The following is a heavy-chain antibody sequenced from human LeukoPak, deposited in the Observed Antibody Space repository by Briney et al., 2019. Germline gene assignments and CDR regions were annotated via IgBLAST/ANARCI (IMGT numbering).Heavy chain of an antibody. Sequence: GGSLRLSCAASGFTFDDYAMHWVRQAPGKGLEWVSAISGSGGSTYYADSVKGRFTISRDNSKDTLYLQMNSLRAEDTAVYYCAKDSSSWANNWFDPWGQGTLVTVSS. V-gene: IGHV3-23*01. CDR3: AKDSSSWANNWFDP. D-gene: IGHD6-13*01. CDR2: ISGSGGST. CDR1: GFTFDDYA. J-gene: IGHJ5*02.